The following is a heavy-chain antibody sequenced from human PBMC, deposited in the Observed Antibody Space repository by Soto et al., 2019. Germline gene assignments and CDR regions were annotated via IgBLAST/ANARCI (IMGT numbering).Heavy chain of an antibody. Sequence: GGSLRLSCAASGFTFSSYAMSWVRQASGKGLEWVGRIRSKANSYATAYAASVKGRFTISRDDSKNTAYLQMNSLKTEDTAVYYCTRSSSSWQEVKWFDPWGQGTLVTVSS. CDR2: IRSKANSYAT. CDR1: GFTFSSYA. J-gene: IGHJ5*02. D-gene: IGHD6-13*01. CDR3: TRSSSSWQEVKWFDP. V-gene: IGHV3-73*01.